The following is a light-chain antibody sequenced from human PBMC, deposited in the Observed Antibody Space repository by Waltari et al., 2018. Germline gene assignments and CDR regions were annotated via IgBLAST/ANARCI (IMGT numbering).Light chain of an antibody. Sequence: DIVMTQSPLSLPVTPGEPASISCRSSQSPLHSNGFNYLDWYLQRPGQSPQLLIYLGSNRASGVPDRFSGSGSGTDFQLKISRVEAEDVGIYYCMQGLVTPFTFGPGTKVGIK. V-gene: IGKV2-28*01. CDR3: MQGLVTPFT. CDR2: LGS. J-gene: IGKJ3*01. CDR1: QSPLHSNGFNY.